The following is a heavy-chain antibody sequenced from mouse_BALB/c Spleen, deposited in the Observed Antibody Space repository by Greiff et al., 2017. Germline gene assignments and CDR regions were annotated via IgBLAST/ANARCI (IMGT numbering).Heavy chain of an antibody. V-gene: IGHV3-2*02. CDR2: ISYSGST. CDR3: ARWNYYGSSYRNY. D-gene: IGHD1-1*01. J-gene: IGHJ2*01. CDR1: GYSITSDYA. Sequence: EVQLQESGPGLVKPSQSLSLTCTVTGYSITSDYAWYWLRQFPGNKLEWMDYISYSGSTSYNPSLKSRISITRDTSKNQFFLQLNSVTTEDTATYYCARWNYYGSSYRNYWGQGTTLTVSS.